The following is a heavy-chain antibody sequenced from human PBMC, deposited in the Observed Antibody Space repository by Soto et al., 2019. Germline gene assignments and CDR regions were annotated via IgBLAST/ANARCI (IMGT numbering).Heavy chain of an antibody. J-gene: IGHJ2*01. CDR3: AGEGPCWDLAL. CDR1: GFPFTGAW. Sequence: EVQLVESGGSLVKPGESLRLSCVGSGFPFTGAWMHWGRQAPGKGLEWVGRIKSKSAGEPTGYAAPVKGRFTISRDESKATLLLQMNSLQFDDAAMYYCAGEGPCWDLALWGRCTVVTVSS. D-gene: IGHD3-16*01. V-gene: IGHV3-15*07. CDR2: IKSKSAGEPT.